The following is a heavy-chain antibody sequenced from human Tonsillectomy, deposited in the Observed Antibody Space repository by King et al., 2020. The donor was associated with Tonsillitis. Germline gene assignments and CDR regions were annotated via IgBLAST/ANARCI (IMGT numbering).Heavy chain of an antibody. CDR1: GFTFSSYW. J-gene: IGHJ4*02. CDR3: ARVAYCGGDCYGGAFDY. D-gene: IGHD2-21*02. CDR2: INSDGSST. V-gene: IGHV3-74*01. Sequence: VQLVESGGGLVQPGGSLRLSCAASGFTFSSYWMHWVRQAPGKGLVWVSRINSDGSSTSYADSVKGRLTITRTNAKNTLYLQMNSLRAEDTAVYYCARVAYCGGDCYGGAFDYWGQGTLVTVSS.